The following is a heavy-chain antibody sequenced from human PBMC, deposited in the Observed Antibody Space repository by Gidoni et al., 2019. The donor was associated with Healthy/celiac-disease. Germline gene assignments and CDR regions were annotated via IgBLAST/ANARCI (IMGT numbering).Heavy chain of an antibody. CDR2: IIPIFGTA. D-gene: IGHD6-19*01. CDR1: GGTFSSYA. J-gene: IGHJ3*02. V-gene: IGHV1-69*01. CDR3: ARAGRYSSGIASDAFDI. Sequence: QVQLVQSGAEVKKPGSSVKVSCKASGGTFSSYAISWVRQAPGQGLEWMGGIIPIFGTANYAQKFQGRVTITADESTSTAYMELSSLRSEDTAGYYCARAGRYSSGIASDAFDIWGQGTMVTVSS.